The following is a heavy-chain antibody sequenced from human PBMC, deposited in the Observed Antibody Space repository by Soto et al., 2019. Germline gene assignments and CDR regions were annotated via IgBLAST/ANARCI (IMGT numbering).Heavy chain of an antibody. D-gene: IGHD2-15*01. Sequence: QLQLQESGPGLVKPSETLSLTCTVSGGSISSSSYYWGWIHQPPGKGLQWIGSIYYSGSTFYYNPSLKSRVTISVDTSKNQFSLKLSAVTAADTAVYYCARHLRYCSGGSCFYYYYGMDVWGQGTTVTVSS. CDR1: GGSISSSSYY. CDR3: ARHLRYCSGGSCFYYYYGMDV. V-gene: IGHV4-39*01. J-gene: IGHJ6*02. CDR2: IYYSGSTF.